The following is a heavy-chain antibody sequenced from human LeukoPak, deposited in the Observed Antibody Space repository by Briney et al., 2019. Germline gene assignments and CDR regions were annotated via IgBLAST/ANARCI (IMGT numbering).Heavy chain of an antibody. CDR2: ISGSGDRT. CDR3: ARGGTNYYYMDV. J-gene: IGHJ6*03. V-gene: IGHV3-23*01. D-gene: IGHD3-10*01. CDR1: GFTFSSYG. Sequence: GGSLRLSCAASGFTFSSYGMHWVRQAPGKGLEWVSAISGSGDRTFADSVKGRLTISRDNSKNTLYLQLNTVRAEDTALYYCARGGTNYYYMDVWGNGTTVTVSS.